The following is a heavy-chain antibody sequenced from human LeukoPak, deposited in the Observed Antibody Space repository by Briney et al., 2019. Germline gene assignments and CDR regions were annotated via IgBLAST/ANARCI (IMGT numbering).Heavy chain of an antibody. CDR3: ARDAQPYYYDTYGYYYEY. CDR2: IYHNGRT. CDR1: GYSISSSYY. V-gene: IGHV4-38-2*02. J-gene: IGHJ4*02. D-gene: IGHD3-22*01. Sequence: PSETLSLTCAVSGYSISSSYYWCLLRQPPGKGLECIGSIYHNGRTYHNPSIKSRATILIATPKNQFSLKLSSVTAADTAVYYCARDAQPYYYDTYGYYYEYWGQGTLVTVSS.